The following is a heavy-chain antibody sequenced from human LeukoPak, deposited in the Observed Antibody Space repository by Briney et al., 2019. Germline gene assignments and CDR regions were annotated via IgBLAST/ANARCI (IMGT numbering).Heavy chain of an antibody. D-gene: IGHD3-22*01. J-gene: IGHJ4*02. CDR2: IYPGDSDT. CDR1: GYRFTTDY. Sequence: GESLKISCKASGYRFTTDYIGWVRQMPGKGLEWMGIIYPGDSDTRYSPSFQGQVTISADKSISTAYLQWSSLKASDTAMYYCARQSTPNYYDSSADWYFDYWGQGTLVTVSS. V-gene: IGHV5-51*01. CDR3: ARQSTPNYYDSSADWYFDY.